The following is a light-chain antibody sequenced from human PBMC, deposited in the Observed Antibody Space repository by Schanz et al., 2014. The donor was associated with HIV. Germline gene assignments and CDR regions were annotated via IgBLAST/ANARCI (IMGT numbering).Light chain of an antibody. J-gene: IGLJ1*01. CDR3: SSYTTSNTHV. Sequence: QSALTQPPSASGSPGQSVTISCTGTSSDVGGYNYVSWYQQHPGKAPKVMIYEVSKRPSGVPDRFSGSKSGNTASLTVSGLQAEDEAEYFCSSYTTSNTHVFGSGTKVTVL. CDR1: SSDVGGYNY. CDR2: EVS. V-gene: IGLV2-8*01.